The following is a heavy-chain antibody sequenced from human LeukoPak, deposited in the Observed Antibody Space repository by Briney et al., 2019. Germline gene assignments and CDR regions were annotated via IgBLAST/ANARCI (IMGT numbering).Heavy chain of an antibody. Sequence: GGSLRLSCAASGFTFSSYAMSWVRQAPGKGLEWVSAISGSGGSTYYADSVKGRFTISRDNSKNTLYLQMNSLRAEDTAVYYCAKDREGPAALSDAFDIWGQGTMVTVSS. CDR2: ISGSGGST. CDR3: AKDREGPAALSDAFDI. CDR1: GFTFSSYA. J-gene: IGHJ3*02. V-gene: IGHV3-23*01. D-gene: IGHD2-2*01.